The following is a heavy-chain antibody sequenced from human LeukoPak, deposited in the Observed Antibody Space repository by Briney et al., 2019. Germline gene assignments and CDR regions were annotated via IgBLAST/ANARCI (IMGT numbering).Heavy chain of an antibody. CDR1: GGSISSGDYY. D-gene: IGHD3-3*01. Sequence: SETLSLTCTVSGGSISSGDYYWSWIRQPPGKGLEWIVYIYYSGSTYYNPSLKSRVSISVDTSKNQVYLNLSSVTAADTAVYYCARDRLTIFGVVTLYYYGMDVWGQGTTVTVSS. J-gene: IGHJ6*02. CDR2: IYYSGST. V-gene: IGHV4-30-4*02. CDR3: ARDRLTIFGVVTLYYYGMDV.